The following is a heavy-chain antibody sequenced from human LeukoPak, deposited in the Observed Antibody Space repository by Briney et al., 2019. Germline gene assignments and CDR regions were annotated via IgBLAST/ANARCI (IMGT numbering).Heavy chain of an antibody. CDR1: GFTFSNYG. J-gene: IGHJ4*02. D-gene: IGHD6-13*01. V-gene: IGHV3-30*02. CDR2: IRFDESNK. CDR3: TKDPKPYSASWNFDY. Sequence: GGSLRLSCAASGFTFSNYGMHWVRQAPGKGLEWVAFIRFDESNKYYADSVKGRFTISRDTSKNTLYLQMKSLRAEDTAVYYCTKDPKPYSASWNFDYWGQGTLVTVSS.